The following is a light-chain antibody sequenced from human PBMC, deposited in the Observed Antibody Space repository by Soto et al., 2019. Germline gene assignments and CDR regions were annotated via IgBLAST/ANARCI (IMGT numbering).Light chain of an antibody. CDR2: GAS. V-gene: IGKV3-15*01. CDR1: QSVSSN. J-gene: IGKJ5*01. CDR3: QQRSNWPIT. Sequence: EIVMTQSPATLSVSPGERATLSCRASQSVSSNLAWYQQKPGQAPRLLIYGASTRATGIPARFSGSGSGTDFTLTISRLEPEDSAVYYCQQRSNWPITFGQGTRLEI.